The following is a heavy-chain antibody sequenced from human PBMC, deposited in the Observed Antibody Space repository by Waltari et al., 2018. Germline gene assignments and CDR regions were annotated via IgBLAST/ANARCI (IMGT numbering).Heavy chain of an antibody. CDR2: ISWNSGSI. Sequence: EVQLVESGGGLVQPGRSLRLSCAASGFTFDDYAMHWVRQAPGKGLEWVSGISWNSGSIGYADSVKGRFTISRDNAKNSLYLQMNSLRAEDTALYYCAKDRASSGYTADYWGQGTLVTVSS. J-gene: IGHJ4*02. D-gene: IGHD3-22*01. V-gene: IGHV3-9*01. CDR1: GFTFDDYA. CDR3: AKDRASSGYTADY.